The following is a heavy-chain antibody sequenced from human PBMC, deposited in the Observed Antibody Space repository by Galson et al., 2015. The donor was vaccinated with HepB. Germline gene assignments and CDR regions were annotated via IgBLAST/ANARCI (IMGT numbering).Heavy chain of an antibody. J-gene: IGHJ6*02. CDR3: ARASFGYYYYGMDV. V-gene: IGHV1-3*01. D-gene: IGHD3-3*01. CDR1: GYTFTSYA. CDR2: INAGNGNT. Sequence: SVKVSCKASGYTFTSYAMHWVRQAPGRRLEWMGWINAGNGNTKYSQKFQGRVTITRDTSASTAYMELSSLRSEDTAVYYCARASFGYYYYGMDVWGQGTTATVSS.